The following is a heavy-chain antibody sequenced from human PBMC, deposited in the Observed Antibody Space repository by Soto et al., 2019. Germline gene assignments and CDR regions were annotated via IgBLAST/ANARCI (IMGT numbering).Heavy chain of an antibody. D-gene: IGHD4-17*01. CDR2: ISYDGSNK. J-gene: IGHJ6*02. CDR3: AKDPKVGLPDEPHYYYYGMDV. CDR1: GFTFSSYG. V-gene: IGHV3-30*18. Sequence: VGSLRLSCAASGFTFSSYGMHWARQAPGKGLEWVAVISYDGSNKYYADSVKGRFTISRDNSKNTLYLQMNSLRAEDTAVYYCAKDPKVGLPDEPHYYYYGMDVWGQGTTVTVSS.